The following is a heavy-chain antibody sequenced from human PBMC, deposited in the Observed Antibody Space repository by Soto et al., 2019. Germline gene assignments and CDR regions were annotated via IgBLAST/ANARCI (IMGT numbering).Heavy chain of an antibody. D-gene: IGHD6-19*01. Sequence: SSVKVSCKASGRTFSSDAVSWVRQAPGQGLEWMGGLIPILGTTHYAQKFQGRVTITADESTNTAYMELSSLRSDDTAVYYCARASGYVSGWYHDYWDQGTRVTVSS. CDR2: LIPILGTT. J-gene: IGHJ4*02. CDR3: ARASGYVSGWYHDY. CDR1: GRTFSSDA. V-gene: IGHV1-69*13.